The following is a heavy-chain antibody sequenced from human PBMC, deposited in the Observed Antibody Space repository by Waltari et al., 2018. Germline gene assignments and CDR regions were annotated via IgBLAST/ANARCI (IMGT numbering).Heavy chain of an antibody. CDR1: GFTFSSYS. V-gene: IGHV3-21*01. J-gene: IGHJ5*02. D-gene: IGHD3-3*01. CDR2: IISGSTYI. Sequence: DVQLVESGGGPVKPGESLRLSCVASGFTFSSYSMNWVRQAPGKGLECVSSIISGSTYIYYADSVKGRFTISRDDAKNSLFLQMNSLRDEDTAVYYCGRDWSGWDTWGQGTLVTVSS. CDR3: GRDWSGWDT.